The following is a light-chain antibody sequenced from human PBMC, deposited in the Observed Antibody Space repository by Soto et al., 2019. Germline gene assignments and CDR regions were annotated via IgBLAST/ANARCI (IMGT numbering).Light chain of an antibody. CDR1: SSNIGGNT. V-gene: IGLV1-44*01. CDR2: SNN. J-gene: IGLJ1*01. CDR3: AAWDDSLDGLYV. Sequence: QSALTQPPSASGTPGQRVTISCSGGSSNIGGNTVNWYRQVPGTAPKLLIYSNNQRPSGVPDRLSGSKSGTSASLAISGLQSGDEADYYCAAWDDSLDGLYVFGTGTKLTVL.